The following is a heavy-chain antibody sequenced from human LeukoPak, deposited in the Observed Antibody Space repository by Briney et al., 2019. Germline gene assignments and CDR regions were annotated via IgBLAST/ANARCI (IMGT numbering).Heavy chain of an antibody. CDR1: GFTFSSYE. V-gene: IGHV3-23*01. Sequence: GGSLRLSCAASGFTFSSYEMNWVRQAPGKGLEWVSGISDNGNNIYYADFVKGRFTISRDNSKNTLYLQMNSLRVEDTAVYHCAKGRGANYYSSDYWGQGTLVTVSS. CDR3: AKGRGANYYSSDY. CDR2: ISDNGNNI. D-gene: IGHD3-10*01. J-gene: IGHJ4*02.